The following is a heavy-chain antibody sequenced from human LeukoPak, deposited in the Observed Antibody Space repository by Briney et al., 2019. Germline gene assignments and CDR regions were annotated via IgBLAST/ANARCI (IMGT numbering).Heavy chain of an antibody. CDR2: ISSSSSTI. D-gene: IGHD3-9*01. CDR3: ARGRYDILTGYFDAFDI. V-gene: IGHV3-48*04. Sequence: GGSLGLSCAASGFTFSSYSMNWVRQAPGKGLEWVSYISSSSSTIYYADSVKGRFTISRDNAKNSLYLQMNSLRAGDTAVYYCARGRYDILTGYFDAFDIWGQGTMVTVSS. CDR1: GFTFSSYS. J-gene: IGHJ3*02.